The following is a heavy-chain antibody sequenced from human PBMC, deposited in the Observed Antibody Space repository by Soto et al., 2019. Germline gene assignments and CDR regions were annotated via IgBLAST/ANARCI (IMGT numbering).Heavy chain of an antibody. V-gene: IGHV3-48*03. CDR3: AKEKSVMYSGYDAFDI. Sequence: EVQLVESGGGLVQPGGSLRLSCAASGFTFSSYEMDWVRQAPGKGREWFAYLNSGGSSIYYADSVKGRFTISRDNAKHSLYLQMNSLRAEDTAVYYCAKEKSVMYSGYDAFDIWGQGTMVTVS. D-gene: IGHD5-12*01. CDR1: GFTFSSYE. J-gene: IGHJ3*02. CDR2: LNSGGSSI.